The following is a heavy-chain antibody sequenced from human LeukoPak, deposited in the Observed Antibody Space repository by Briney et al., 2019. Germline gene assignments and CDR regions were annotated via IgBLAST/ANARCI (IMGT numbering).Heavy chain of an antibody. J-gene: IGHJ4*02. CDR2: IYYSGST. CDR3: ARQEGYFDWLVDY. D-gene: IGHD3-9*01. Sequence: SETLSLTCTVSGGSISSSSYYWGWIRQPPGKGLEWIGSIYYSGSTYYNPSLKSRVTVSVDTSKNQFSLKLSSVTAADTAVYYCARQEGYFDWLVDYWGQGTLVTVSS. V-gene: IGHV4-39*01. CDR1: GGSISSSSYY.